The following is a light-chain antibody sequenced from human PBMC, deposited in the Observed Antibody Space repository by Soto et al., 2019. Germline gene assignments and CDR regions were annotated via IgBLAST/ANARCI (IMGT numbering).Light chain of an antibody. CDR3: RSYDSSLSSSV. CDR2: GNS. Sequence: QSVLTQPPSVSGAPVQRVTISCTGSSSNIGAGYDVNWYQQRPGTAPKRLIYGNSKRPSGVADRFSGYKSGTSAALAITGLQAEDEADYYCRSYDSSLSSSVFGGGTKLTVL. J-gene: IGLJ2*01. V-gene: IGLV1-40*01. CDR1: SSNIGAGYD.